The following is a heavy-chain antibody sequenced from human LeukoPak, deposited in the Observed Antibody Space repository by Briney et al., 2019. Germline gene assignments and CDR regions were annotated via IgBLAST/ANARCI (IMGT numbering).Heavy chain of an antibody. D-gene: IGHD6-19*01. CDR1: GFTFSSYA. CDR2: ISYEGIYT. J-gene: IGHJ6*02. CDR3: ARGADGSYSSGSYSSHYGMDV. Sequence: PGGSLRLSCAASGFTFSSYAVHWVRQAPGKGLEWVAVISYEGIYTYYADSVKGRFTTSRDNSRNTLYLEMNSLRAEDTAVYYCARGADGSYSSGSYSSHYGMDVWGQGTTVTVSS. V-gene: IGHV3-30-3*01.